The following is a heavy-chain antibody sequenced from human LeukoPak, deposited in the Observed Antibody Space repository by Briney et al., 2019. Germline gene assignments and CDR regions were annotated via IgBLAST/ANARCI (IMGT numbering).Heavy chain of an antibody. V-gene: IGHV1-18*01. CDR1: GYTFTSYG. Sequence: ASVKVSFKGSGYTFTSYGISWVRQAPGQGKGWMGWISAYNGHTNYAQKLHRRLTMPTDTSTSTAYMQLRSLRSDDTAVYYCAREGLDSGVIMNWGQGTLVTVSS. CDR2: ISAYNGHT. D-gene: IGHD3-3*01. J-gene: IGHJ4*02. CDR3: AREGLDSGVIMN.